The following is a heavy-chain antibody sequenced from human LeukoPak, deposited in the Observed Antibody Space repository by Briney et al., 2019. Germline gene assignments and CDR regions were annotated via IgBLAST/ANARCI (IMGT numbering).Heavy chain of an antibody. CDR1: GYTFTGYY. Sequence: ASVKVSCKASGYTFTGYYMHWVRQAPGQGLEWMGWINPNSGGTNYAQKFQGRVTMTRDTSISTAYMELSRLRSDDTAVYYCASLRVTKSLRWFDPWGQGTLVTVSS. D-gene: IGHD4-17*01. V-gene: IGHV1-2*02. J-gene: IGHJ5*02. CDR3: ASLRVTKSLRWFDP. CDR2: INPNSGGT.